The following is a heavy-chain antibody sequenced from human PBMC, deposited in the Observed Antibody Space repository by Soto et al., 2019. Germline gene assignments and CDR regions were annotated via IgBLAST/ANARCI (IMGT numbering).Heavy chain of an antibody. CDR2: IWYDGSNK. CDR3: AREHYGDLGWFDP. Sequence: QVQLVESGGGVVQPGRSLRLSCAASGFTFSSYGMHWVRQAPGKGLEWVAVIWYDGSNKYYADYVKGRFTISRDNSKNTLYQQMNSLRAEDTAVYYCAREHYGDLGWFDPWGQGTLVTVSS. D-gene: IGHD4-17*01. J-gene: IGHJ5*02. V-gene: IGHV3-33*01. CDR1: GFTFSSYG.